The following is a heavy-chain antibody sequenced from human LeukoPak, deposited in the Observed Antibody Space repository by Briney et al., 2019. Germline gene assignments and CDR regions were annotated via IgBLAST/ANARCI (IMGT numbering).Heavy chain of an antibody. D-gene: IGHD4-23*01. J-gene: IGHJ4*02. CDR1: EFTFSTYW. CDR3: ASGYSSDYGGNVY. Sequence: KPGGSLRLSCAASEFTFSTYWMHWVRQAPGKGLVWVSRINSDGSSTNYADSVKGRFTISRDNAKNTLYLQMNSLSIEDTAVYYCASGYSSDYGGNVYWGQGTLVTVSS. CDR2: INSDGSST. V-gene: IGHV3-74*01.